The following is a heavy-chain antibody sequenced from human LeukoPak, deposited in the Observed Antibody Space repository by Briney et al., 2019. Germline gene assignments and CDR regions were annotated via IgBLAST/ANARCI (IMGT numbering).Heavy chain of an antibody. V-gene: IGHV3-48*04. J-gene: IGHJ5*02. Sequence: PGGSLRLSCSGSGFTITSWSMNWVRQAPGKGLEWLSYISSGSSPIYYADSVKGRFTISRDDAKNLVYLQMNSLRAEDTAVYYCTYLRTPYYNHKWLDPWGQGALVTVSS. CDR3: TYLRTPYYNHKWLDP. D-gene: IGHD3/OR15-3a*01. CDR1: GFTITSWS. CDR2: ISSGSSPI.